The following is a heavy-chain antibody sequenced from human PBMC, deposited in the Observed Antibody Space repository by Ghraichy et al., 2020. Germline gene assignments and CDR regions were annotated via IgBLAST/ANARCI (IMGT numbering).Heavy chain of an antibody. D-gene: IGHD6-19*01. CDR3: ARPTPRPFSSGYPDPLGS. V-gene: IGHV3-48*01. CDR2: ISSSSSTI. Sequence: GGSLRLSCAASGFTFSSYNMNWVRQSPGKGLEWVSYISSSSSTIFYADSVKGRFTISRDNAQNSLYLQMNSLRAEDTAVYYCARPTPRPFSSGYPDPLGSWGQGNLVTVFS. J-gene: IGHJ4*02. CDR1: GFTFSSYN.